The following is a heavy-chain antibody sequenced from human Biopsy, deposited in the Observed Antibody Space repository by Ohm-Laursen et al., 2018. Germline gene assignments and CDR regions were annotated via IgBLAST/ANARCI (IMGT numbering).Heavy chain of an antibody. V-gene: IGHV3-23*01. D-gene: IGHD2-15*01. CDR1: GFTFSNYA. CDR3: AKDQPDLAVVVAAHWYFDL. CDR2: ISDIGSST. J-gene: IGHJ2*01. Sequence: SPRLSCAASGFTFSNYAMTWVRQAPGKGLEWVSAISDIGSSTFYSDSVKGRFTISRDNSKKTLYLQMNSLRAEDTAIYYCAKDQPDLAVVVAAHWYFDLWGRGTLVTVSS.